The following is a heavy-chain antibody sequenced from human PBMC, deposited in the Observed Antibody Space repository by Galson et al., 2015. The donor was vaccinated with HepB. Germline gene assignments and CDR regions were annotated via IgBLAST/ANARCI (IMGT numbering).Heavy chain of an antibody. CDR1: GFTFSSYG. CDR3: ATSENHYYYYMDV. Sequence: SLRLSCAASGFTFSSYGMHWVRQAPGKGLEWVAVISYDGSNKYYADSVKGRFTISRDNSKNTLYLQMNSLRAEDTAVYYCATSENHYYYYMDVWGKGTTVTVSS. D-gene: IGHD1-14*01. V-gene: IGHV3-30*03. CDR2: ISYDGSNK. J-gene: IGHJ6*03.